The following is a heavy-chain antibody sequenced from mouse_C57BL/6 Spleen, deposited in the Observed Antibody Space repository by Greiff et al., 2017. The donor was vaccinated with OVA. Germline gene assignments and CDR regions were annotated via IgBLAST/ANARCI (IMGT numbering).Heavy chain of an antibody. Sequence: EVKLQESGPGLVKPSQSLSLTCSVTGYSITSGYYWNWIRQFPGNKLEWMGYISYDGSNNYNPSLKNRISITRDTSKNQFFLKLNSVTTEDTATYYCARESGFSFDYWGQGTTLTVSS. J-gene: IGHJ2*01. D-gene: IGHD1-3*01. V-gene: IGHV3-6*01. CDR1: GYSITSGYY. CDR3: ARESGFSFDY. CDR2: ISYDGSN.